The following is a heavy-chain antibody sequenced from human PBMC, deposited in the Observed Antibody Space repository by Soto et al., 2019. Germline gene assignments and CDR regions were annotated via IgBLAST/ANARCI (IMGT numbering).Heavy chain of an antibody. Sequence: GGSLRLSCAASGFTFSSYGMHWVRQAPGKGLEWVAVISYDGSNKYYADSVKGRFTISRDNSKNTLYLQMNSLRAEDTAVYYCAKASNGDPFDIWGQGTMVTVSS. D-gene: IGHD7-27*01. CDR1: GFTFSSYG. CDR3: AKASNGDPFDI. J-gene: IGHJ3*02. V-gene: IGHV3-30*18. CDR2: ISYDGSNK.